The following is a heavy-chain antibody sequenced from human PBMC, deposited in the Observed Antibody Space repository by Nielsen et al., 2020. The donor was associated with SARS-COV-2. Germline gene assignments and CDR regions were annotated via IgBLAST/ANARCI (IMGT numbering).Heavy chain of an antibody. V-gene: IGHV1-46*02. D-gene: IGHD3-22*01. CDR2: INPRGDRP. CDR3: ARDSSGTYRRVDY. Sequence: ASVKVSCKASGFTFNRYYMHWVRQAPGQGLEWMGVINPRGDRPSYTQKFRGRVTMTRDTSTSTVYMELSSLRSDDTAVYYCARDSSGTYRRVDYWGQGTLVTVSS. J-gene: IGHJ4*02. CDR1: GFTFNRYY.